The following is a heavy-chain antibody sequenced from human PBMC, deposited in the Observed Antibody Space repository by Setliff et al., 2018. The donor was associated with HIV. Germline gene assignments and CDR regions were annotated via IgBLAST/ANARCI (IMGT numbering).Heavy chain of an antibody. V-gene: IGHV1-69*13. CDR3: ARDDRGRVRGVAPYYCFDP. Sequence: SVKVSCKASGGSFSSYAIDWVRQAPGQGLEWMGGIIPVFGTANYAQKFQGRVTITADESTSTAYMDLRSLRSDDTAVYYCARDDRGRVRGVAPYYCFDPWGQGTPVTVSS. D-gene: IGHD3-10*01. J-gene: IGHJ5*02. CDR1: GGSFSSYA. CDR2: IIPVFGTA.